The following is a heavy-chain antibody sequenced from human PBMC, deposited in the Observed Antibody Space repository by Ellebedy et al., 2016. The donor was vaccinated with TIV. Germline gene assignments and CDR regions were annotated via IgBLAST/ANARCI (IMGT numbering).Heavy chain of an antibody. CDR3: ARRSGYSYGHIDS. CDR1: GFTFADYG. CDR2: INWNGGSR. V-gene: IGHV3-20*03. D-gene: IGHD5-18*01. Sequence: GGSLRLXXGASGFTFADYGMTWVRQAPGKGLEWVSGINWNGGSRDYPDSVKGRFTISRDNAKNSLYLQMNSLRVDDTALYYCARRSGYSYGHIDSWGQGTLVTVSS. J-gene: IGHJ4*02.